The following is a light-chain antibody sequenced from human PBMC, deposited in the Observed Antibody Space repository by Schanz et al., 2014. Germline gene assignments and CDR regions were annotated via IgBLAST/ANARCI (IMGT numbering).Light chain of an antibody. V-gene: IGLV2-8*01. CDR2: EVS. CDR3: SSYTSSSTLGV. J-gene: IGLJ1*01. Sequence: QSALTQPPSASGSPGQSVTISCTGTSSDVGGYNYVSWYQHHPGKAPKLMIYEVSKRPSGVPDRFSGSKSGNTASLTVSGLQAEDEADYYCSSYTSSSTLGVFGTGTKVTVL. CDR1: SSDVGGYNY.